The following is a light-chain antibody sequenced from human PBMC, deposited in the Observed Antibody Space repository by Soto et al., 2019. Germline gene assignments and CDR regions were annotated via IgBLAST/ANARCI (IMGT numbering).Light chain of an antibody. V-gene: IGLV3-21*04. CDR1: NIGSKS. J-gene: IGLJ2*01. CDR2: YDS. CDR3: QVWDSSSDHVV. Sequence: SYELTQPPSVSVAPGKTARITCGGNNIGSKSVHWYQQKPGQAPVLVIYYDSDRPSGIPERFSGSNSGNTATLTISRVDAXXEADYYCQVWDSSSDHVVFGGGTKLTVL.